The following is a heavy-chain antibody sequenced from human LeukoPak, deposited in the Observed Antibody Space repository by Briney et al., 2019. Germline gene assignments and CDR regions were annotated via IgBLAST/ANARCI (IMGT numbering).Heavy chain of an antibody. D-gene: IGHD2-15*01. J-gene: IGHJ4*02. Sequence: GGSLRLSCAASGFTFSSYSMNWVRQAPGKGLEWVSYISSSSSTIYYAVSVKGRFTISRDNAKNSLYLQMNSLRAEDTAVYYCAREVCSGGSCFFDYWGQGTLVTVSS. CDR3: AREVCSGGSCFFDY. CDR2: ISSSSSTI. V-gene: IGHV3-48*04. CDR1: GFTFSSYS.